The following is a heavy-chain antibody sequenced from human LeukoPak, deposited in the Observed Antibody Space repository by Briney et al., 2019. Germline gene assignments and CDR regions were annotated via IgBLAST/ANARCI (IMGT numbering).Heavy chain of an antibody. CDR3: AREARSGSLPR. Sequence: SQTLSLTCTVSGGSISSGSYYWSWIRQPAGKGLEWIGYIYYSGSTNYNPSLKSRVTISVDTSKNQFSLKLSSVTAADTAVYYCAREARSGSLPRWGQGTLVTVSS. D-gene: IGHD1-26*01. J-gene: IGHJ4*02. CDR1: GGSISSGSYY. V-gene: IGHV4-61*10. CDR2: IYYSGST.